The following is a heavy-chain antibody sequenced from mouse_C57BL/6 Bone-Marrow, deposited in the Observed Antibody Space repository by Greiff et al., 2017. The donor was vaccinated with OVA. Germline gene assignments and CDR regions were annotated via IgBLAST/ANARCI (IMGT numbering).Heavy chain of an antibody. CDR2: IDPSDSYT. J-gene: IGHJ2*01. CDR1: GYTFTSYW. V-gene: IGHV1-50*01. D-gene: IGHD1-1*01. Sequence: QVQLQQPGAELVKPGASVKLSCKASGYTFTSYWMQWVKQRPGQGLEWIGEIDPSDSYTNYNQKFKGKATLTVDTSSSTAYMQLSSLTSEDSAVYYCARSGVLRPDYWGQGTTLTVSS. CDR3: ARSGVLRPDY.